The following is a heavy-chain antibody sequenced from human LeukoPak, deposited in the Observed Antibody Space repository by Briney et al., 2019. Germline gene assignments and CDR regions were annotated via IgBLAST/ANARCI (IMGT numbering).Heavy chain of an antibody. V-gene: IGHV4-38-2*01. CDR3: ARRSRYGDYGKRLDY. CDR2: VYHSATT. Sequence: SETLSLTCRVSDYSISSGYYWGWIRQPPGKGLEWIGSVYHSATTYYNPSLKSRVTISVDTSKNQFSLKLSSVTAADTAVYYCARRSRYGDYGKRLDYWGQGTLVTVSS. J-gene: IGHJ4*02. CDR1: DYSISSGYY. D-gene: IGHD4-17*01.